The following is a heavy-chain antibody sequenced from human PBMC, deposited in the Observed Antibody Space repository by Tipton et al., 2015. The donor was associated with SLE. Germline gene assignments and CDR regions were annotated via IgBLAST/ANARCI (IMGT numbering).Heavy chain of an antibody. Sequence: TLPLTCTVSGGSISSYYWSWIRQPAGKGLEWIGRIYTSGSTNYNPSLKSRVTISVDTSKNQFSLKLSSVTAADTAVYYCARALIGGDWYFDLWGRGTLVTVSS. CDR3: ARALIGGDWYFDL. V-gene: IGHV4-4*07. D-gene: IGHD3-16*01. CDR2: IYTSGST. J-gene: IGHJ2*01. CDR1: GGSISSYY.